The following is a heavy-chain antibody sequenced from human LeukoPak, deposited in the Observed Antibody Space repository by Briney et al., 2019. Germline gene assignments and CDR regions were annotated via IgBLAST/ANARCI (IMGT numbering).Heavy chain of an antibody. CDR3: AREATTGLIDY. CDR2: IKQDGREK. CDR1: GFTFSAYW. J-gene: IGHJ4*02. V-gene: IGHV3-7*03. D-gene: IGHD1-26*01. Sequence: GGSLRLSCAASGFTFSAYWMSWVRQAPGKGLEWVANIKQDGREKNYVDSVKGRFTISRDNAKNSLYLQMNSLRAEDTAVYYCAREATTGLIDYWGQGTLVTVSS.